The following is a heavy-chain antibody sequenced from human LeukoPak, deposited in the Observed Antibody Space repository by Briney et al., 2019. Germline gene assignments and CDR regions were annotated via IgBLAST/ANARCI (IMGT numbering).Heavy chain of an antibody. Sequence: PSETLSLTCTVSGGSISTSNYYWGWIRQPPGKGLEWIGNIFYSGSTYYSPSLKSRVTISLDTSRNQFSLKLNSVTAADTAVYYCARGGYCTNGVCYRPHFFYYYMDVWGKGTTVTVSS. D-gene: IGHD2-8*01. CDR1: GGSISTSNYY. CDR3: ARGGYCTNGVCYRPHFFYYYMDV. CDR2: IFYSGST. J-gene: IGHJ6*03. V-gene: IGHV4-39*07.